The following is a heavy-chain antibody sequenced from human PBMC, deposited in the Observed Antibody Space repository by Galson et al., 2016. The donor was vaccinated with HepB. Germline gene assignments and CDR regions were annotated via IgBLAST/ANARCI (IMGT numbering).Heavy chain of an antibody. CDR2: IKSKTDGGTT. D-gene: IGHD1-1*01. CDR1: GFTFSNAW. J-gene: IGHJ6*02. CDR3: TTGGGNWALGMDV. Sequence: SLRLSCAGSGFTFSNAWVSWVRQAPGKGLEWVGRIKSKTDGGTTDYAAPVKGRFTISRDDSKNTLYLQMNSLKTEDTAVYYCTTGGGNWALGMDVWGQGTTVTVSS. V-gene: IGHV3-15*01.